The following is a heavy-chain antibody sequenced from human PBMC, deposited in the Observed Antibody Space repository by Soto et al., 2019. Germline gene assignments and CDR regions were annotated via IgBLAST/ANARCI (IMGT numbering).Heavy chain of an antibody. Sequence: GESLKISCTGYGYRFTSYWISWVRQMPGKGLEWRGRIDPSDSYTNYSPTFQGHVTISADKTISTAYLQCSSLKASDTAMYYCARQYGYSYGSYYYYGMDVWGQGTTVTVSS. CDR3: ARQYGYSYGSYYYYGMDV. V-gene: IGHV5-10-1*01. J-gene: IGHJ6*02. D-gene: IGHD5-18*01. CDR1: GYRFTSYW. CDR2: IDPSDSYT.